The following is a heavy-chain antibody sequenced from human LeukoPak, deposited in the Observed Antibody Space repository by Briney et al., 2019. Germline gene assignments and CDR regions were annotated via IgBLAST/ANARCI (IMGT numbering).Heavy chain of an antibody. D-gene: IGHD4-17*01. CDR3: ARGGVTSNLFDY. Sequence: ASVKVSCKASGYTFTSYGITWVRQAPGQGLEWMGWINAKNGNTDCAQKLQGRVTMTADTSTSTAYMEVRSPRSDDTAVYYCARGGVTSNLFDYWGQGTLVTVSS. CDR2: INAKNGNT. J-gene: IGHJ4*02. CDR1: GYTFTSYG. V-gene: IGHV1-18*01.